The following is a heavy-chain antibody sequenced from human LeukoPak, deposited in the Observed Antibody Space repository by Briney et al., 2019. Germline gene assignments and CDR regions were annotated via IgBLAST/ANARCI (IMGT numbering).Heavy chain of an antibody. D-gene: IGHD3-16*02. CDR2: IHYDGST. V-gene: IGHV4-39*07. CDR3: ARDNRSLLDS. Sequence: SETLSLTCTVSGGSLRSSTYYWAWIRQPPGKGLEWLGSIHYDGSTFDNPSLKSRVTMSVDTSRNHFFLKMTSVTAADTAVYYCARDNRSLLDSWGQGILVTVSS. J-gene: IGHJ4*02. CDR1: GGSLRSSTYY.